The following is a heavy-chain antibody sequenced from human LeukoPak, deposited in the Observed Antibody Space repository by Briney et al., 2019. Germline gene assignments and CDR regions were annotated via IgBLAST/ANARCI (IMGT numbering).Heavy chain of an antibody. D-gene: IGHD3-10*01. J-gene: IGHJ4*02. CDR1: GFTFDDYA. Sequence: GGSLRLSCAASGFTFDDYAMHWVRQAPGKGLEWVSGISWNSGSIGYADSVKGRFTISRDNSKNTLYLQMNSLRAEDTAVYYCAKGGVLLRFGDLKPYDYWGQGTLVTVSS. CDR2: ISWNSGSI. V-gene: IGHV3-9*01. CDR3: AKGGVLLRFGDLKPYDY.